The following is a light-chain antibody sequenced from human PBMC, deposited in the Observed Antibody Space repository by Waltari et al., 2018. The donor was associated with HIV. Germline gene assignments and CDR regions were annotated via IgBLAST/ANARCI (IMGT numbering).Light chain of an antibody. CDR1: QSLLHTYGYNY. Sequence: DIELTQSPVSLTVSPGEPASTSCRSGQSLLHTYGYNYLDWYVQKPGQSPRLLFYLGSNRASGVPDRFSASGSGTHFTLDISRVEAEDVGVYYCMQALQTWTFGQGTKVEIK. CDR3: MQALQTWT. J-gene: IGKJ1*01. V-gene: IGKV2-28*01. CDR2: LGS.